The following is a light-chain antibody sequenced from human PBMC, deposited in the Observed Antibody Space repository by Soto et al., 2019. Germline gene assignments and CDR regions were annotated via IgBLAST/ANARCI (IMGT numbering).Light chain of an antibody. CDR1: SIDVGGTNH. CDR2: DVS. Sequence: QSALTQPASVSGSPGQSITISCSGTSIDVGGTNHVSWYLQHPGEAPKLIMYDVSNRPSGVSDRLFGSKADNTATLTVSGLQAEDEADYYCCSYTSFSTYVFGTGTQLTVL. V-gene: IGLV2-14*03. CDR3: CSYTSFSTYV. J-gene: IGLJ1*01.